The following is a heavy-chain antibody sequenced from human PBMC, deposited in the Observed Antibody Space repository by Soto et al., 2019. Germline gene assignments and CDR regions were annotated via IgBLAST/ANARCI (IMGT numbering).Heavy chain of an antibody. CDR2: INHSGST. Sequence: PSETLSLTCAVYGGSFSGYYWSWIRQPPGKGLEWIGEINHSGSTNYNPSLKGRVTISVDTSKNQFSLKLSSVTAADTAVYYCARPESIAVAGYFDYWGQGTLVTVSS. D-gene: IGHD6-19*01. J-gene: IGHJ4*02. V-gene: IGHV4-34*01. CDR1: GGSFSGYY. CDR3: ARPESIAVAGYFDY.